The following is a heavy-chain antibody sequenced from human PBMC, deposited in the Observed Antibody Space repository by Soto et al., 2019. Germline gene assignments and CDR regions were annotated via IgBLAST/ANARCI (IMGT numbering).Heavy chain of an antibody. CDR3: AKNLPRTGRFDY. Sequence: SETLSLTCTVSGGSVSSGSYYWSWIRQPPGKGLEWIGYIYYSGSTHYNPSLKSRTTISVDRSRNQFSLQVSSVTAADTAVYYCAKNLPRTGRFDYWGQGTVVTVSS. CDR2: IYYSGST. V-gene: IGHV4-61*01. J-gene: IGHJ4*02. CDR1: GGSVSSGSYY.